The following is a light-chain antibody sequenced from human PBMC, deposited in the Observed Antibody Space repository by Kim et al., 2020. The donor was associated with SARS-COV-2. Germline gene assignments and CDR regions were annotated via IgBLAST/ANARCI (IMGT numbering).Light chain of an antibody. Sequence: SSELTQDPAVSVALGQTVRITCQGDRLRSFYASWYQQKPGQAPVLVIYGKNNRPSGIPDRFSGSSSGNTASLTITGAQAEDEADYYCNSRDSSGNLWVFGGGTQLTVL. CDR3: NSRDSSGNLWV. CDR2: GKN. CDR1: RLRSFY. J-gene: IGLJ3*02. V-gene: IGLV3-19*01.